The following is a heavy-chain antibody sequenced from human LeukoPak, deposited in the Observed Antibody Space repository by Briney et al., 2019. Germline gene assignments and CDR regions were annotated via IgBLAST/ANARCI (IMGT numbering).Heavy chain of an antibody. CDR1: GFTFNNYA. CDR3: AKGGLYYDYNWGRYRDGYYFDY. J-gene: IGHJ4*02. D-gene: IGHD3-16*02. Sequence: PGGSLRLSCAASGFTFNNYAMSWVRQAPGKGLEWVSAISGSGGSTYYADSVKGRFTISRDNSKNTLYLQMNSLRAEDTAVYYCAKGGLYYDYNWGRYRDGYYFDYWGQGTLVTVSS. V-gene: IGHV3-23*01. CDR2: ISGSGGST.